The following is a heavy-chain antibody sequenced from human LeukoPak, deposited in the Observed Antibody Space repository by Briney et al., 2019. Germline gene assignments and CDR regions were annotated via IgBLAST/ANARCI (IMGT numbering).Heavy chain of an antibody. D-gene: IGHD3-22*01. CDR3: AKDSRVTMIVVVITHFDY. CDR1: GFTFSSYA. CDR2: ISGSGGST. V-gene: IGHV3-23*01. J-gene: IGHJ4*02. Sequence: PGGSLRLSCAASGFTFSSYAMSWVRQAPGKGLEWVSAISGSGGSTYYADSVKGRFTISRDNSKNTLYLQMNSLRAEDTAVYCCAKDSRVTMIVVVITHFDYWGQGTLVTVSS.